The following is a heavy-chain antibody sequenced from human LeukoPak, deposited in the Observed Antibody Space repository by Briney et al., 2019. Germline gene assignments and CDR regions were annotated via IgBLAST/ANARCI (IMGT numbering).Heavy chain of an antibody. V-gene: IGHV3-30*04. Sequence: GRSLRLSCAASGCTFRDYAMHWVRQAPGKGLEWVAVISFEGSDKYYADSVKGRFTISRDNSKNTLYLQMNSLRPEDTAMYYSAEDRSPTVTAVHDYWGQGSLVSVSS. CDR1: GCTFRDYA. CDR3: AEDRSPTVTAVHDY. J-gene: IGHJ4*02. D-gene: IGHD2-21*02. CDR2: ISFEGSDK.